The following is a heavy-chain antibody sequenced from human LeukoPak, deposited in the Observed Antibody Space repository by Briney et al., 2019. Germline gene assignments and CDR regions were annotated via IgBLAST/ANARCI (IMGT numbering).Heavy chain of an antibody. CDR1: GGSISSYY. D-gene: IGHD1-1*01. CDR3: ATKGTTGTTRYYYYYIDV. Sequence: PSETLSLTCTASGGSISSYYWSWIRQPPGKGLEWIGYIYYSGSTNYNPSLKSRVTISVDTSKNQFSLKLSSVTAADTAVYYCATKGTTGTTRYYYYYIDVWGKGATVTVSS. V-gene: IGHV4-59*08. CDR2: IYYSGST. J-gene: IGHJ6*03.